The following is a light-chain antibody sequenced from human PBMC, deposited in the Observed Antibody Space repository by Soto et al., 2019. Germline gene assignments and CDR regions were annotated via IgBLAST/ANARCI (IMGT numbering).Light chain of an antibody. J-gene: IGKJ1*01. CDR1: QSISTL. CDR2: KAS. V-gene: IGKV1-5*03. Sequence: DIQMTQSPSTLSASVGDRVTITCRASQSISTLLAWFQQKPGKAPEILIYKASSLESGVPSRFSGSGSGTEFTLTISSLQPDDSATYYCLQYYDYRTFGQGTKVDSK. CDR3: LQYYDYRT.